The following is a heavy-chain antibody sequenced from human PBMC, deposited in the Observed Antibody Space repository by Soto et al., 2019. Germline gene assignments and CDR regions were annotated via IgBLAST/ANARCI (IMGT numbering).Heavy chain of an antibody. D-gene: IGHD3-3*01. CDR3: AKGVGFLEWFPPMW. CDR1: GFTFSSYA. Sequence: PGGSLRLSCAASGFTFSSYAMSWVRQAPGKGLEWVSAISGSGGSTYYADSVKGRFTISRDNSKNTLYLQMNSLRAEDTAVYYCAKGVGFLEWFPPMWWGQGTLVTVSS. CDR2: ISGSGGST. V-gene: IGHV3-23*01. J-gene: IGHJ4*02.